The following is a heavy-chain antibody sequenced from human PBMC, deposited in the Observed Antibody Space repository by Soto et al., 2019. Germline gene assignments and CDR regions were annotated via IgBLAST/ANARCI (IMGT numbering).Heavy chain of an antibody. J-gene: IGHJ6*02. CDR3: ARSIVVVAGATRYYYYGMDV. V-gene: IGHV3-NL1*01. D-gene: IGHD2-15*01. CDR1: GLTFSSYG. CDR2: FYSGGST. Sequence: GGSLRLSCAASGLTFSSYGMHWVRQAPGKGLEWVSVFYSGGSTYYSDSVKHRFTISRDKSKNTLYLQMNNMRAEDTAVYYCARSIVVVAGATRYYYYGMDVWGQGTTVTVSS.